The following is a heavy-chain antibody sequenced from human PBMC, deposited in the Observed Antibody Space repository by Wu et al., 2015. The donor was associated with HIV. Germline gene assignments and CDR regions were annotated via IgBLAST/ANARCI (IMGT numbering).Heavy chain of an antibody. CDR1: GGIFSSYV. D-gene: IGHD2-2*01. J-gene: IGHJ1*01. CDR2: IIPIFGTA. Sequence: QGQLVQSGAEVKKPGSSVKVSCKSSGGIFSSYVISWVRQAPGQGLEWMGGIIPIFGTANYAQKFQGRVRIFADESKGTMYMELSSLRPDDTAIYYCAKEVGQPGYLQDWGQGTLVTVSS. V-gene: IGHV1-69*12. CDR3: AKEVGQPGYLQD.